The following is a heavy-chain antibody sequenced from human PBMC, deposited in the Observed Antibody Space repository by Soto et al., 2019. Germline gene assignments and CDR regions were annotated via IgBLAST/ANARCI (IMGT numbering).Heavy chain of an antibody. V-gene: IGHV4-39*01. Sequence: SSETLSLTCTVSGGSISSSSYYWGWIRQPPGKGLEWIGSIYYSGSTYYNPSLKSRVTISVDTSKNQFSLKLSSVTAADTAVYYCARWYIVTYYYFDYWGQGTLVTVSS. CDR2: IYYSGST. CDR1: GGSISSSSYY. CDR3: ARWYIVTYYYFDY. D-gene: IGHD1-1*01. J-gene: IGHJ4*02.